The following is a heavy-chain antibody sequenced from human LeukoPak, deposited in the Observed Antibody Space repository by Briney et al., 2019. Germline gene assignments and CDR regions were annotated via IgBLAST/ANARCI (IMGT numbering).Heavy chain of an antibody. CDR2: FYYSGNT. CDR3: ARGGITTMDV. CDR1: GSLISSYY. V-gene: IGHV4-59*01. Sequence: PSVTLSLTCSVSGSLISSYYGSCIRKPPGKGVEWIGYFYYSGNTNYNPSLKSRVTISVDTSKKQFSLKLSSVAAADTAVYYCARGGITTMDVWGQGTTVTVSS. J-gene: IGHJ6*02. D-gene: IGHD3-16*01.